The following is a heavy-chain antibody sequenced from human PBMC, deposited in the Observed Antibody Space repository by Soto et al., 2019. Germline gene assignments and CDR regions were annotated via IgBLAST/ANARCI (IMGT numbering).Heavy chain of an antibody. CDR1: GFTFSSYA. CDR3: AKVPYSSSWYGYYFDY. Sequence: ALKLSCAASGFTFSSYAMSWVRQAPGKGLEWVSAISGSGGSTYYADSVKGRFTISRDNSKNTLYLQMNSLRAEDTAVYYCAKVPYSSSWYGYYFDYWGQGTLVTVSS. CDR2: ISGSGGST. V-gene: IGHV3-23*01. D-gene: IGHD6-13*01. J-gene: IGHJ4*02.